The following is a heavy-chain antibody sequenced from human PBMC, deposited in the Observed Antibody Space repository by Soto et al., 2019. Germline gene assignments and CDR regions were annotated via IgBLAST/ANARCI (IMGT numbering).Heavy chain of an antibody. J-gene: IGHJ4*02. CDR1: GGSISSSSYY. Sequence: SETLSLTCTVSGGSISSSSYYWGWIRQPPGKGLEWIGSIYYSGSTYYNPSLKSRVTISVDTSKNQFSLKLSSVTAADTAVYYCAGLGAVIVPTDYWGQGTLVTVSS. D-gene: IGHD5-12*01. V-gene: IGHV4-39*01. CDR3: AGLGAVIVPTDY. CDR2: IYYSGST.